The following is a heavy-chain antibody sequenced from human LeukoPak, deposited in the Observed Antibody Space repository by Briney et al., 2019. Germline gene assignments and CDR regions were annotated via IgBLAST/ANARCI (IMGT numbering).Heavy chain of an antibody. CDR3: AGAMVRGVLPFDY. CDR2: INPNSGGT. Sequence: ASVKVSCKASGYTFTGYFMHWVRQAPGQGLEWMGWINPNSGGTNYAQKFQGRVTMTRDTSISTAYMELSRLRSDDTAVYYCAGAMVRGVLPFDYWGQGTLVTVSS. V-gene: IGHV1-2*02. CDR1: GYTFTGYF. D-gene: IGHD3-10*01. J-gene: IGHJ4*02.